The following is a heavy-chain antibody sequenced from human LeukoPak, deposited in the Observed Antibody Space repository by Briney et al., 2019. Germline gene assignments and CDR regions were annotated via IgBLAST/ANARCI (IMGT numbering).Heavy chain of an antibody. J-gene: IGHJ5*02. V-gene: IGHV3-23*01. D-gene: IGHD6-19*01. CDR1: GFTFSDYA. CDR3: VRRQQTSGWGPLNWFDP. CDR2: ISGSGDST. Sequence: GGSLRLSCAASGFTFSDYAMSWVRQAPGKGLEWVSHISGSGDSTQYADSVKGRFTISRDNSKDTLYLQMNSLRGDDTAVYYCVRRQQTSGWGPLNWFDPWGQGTLVTVSS.